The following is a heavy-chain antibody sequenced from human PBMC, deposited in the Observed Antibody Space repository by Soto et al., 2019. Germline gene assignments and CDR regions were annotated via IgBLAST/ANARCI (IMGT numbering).Heavy chain of an antibody. J-gene: IGHJ4*02. CDR2: IYYSGST. V-gene: IGHV4-39*01. CDR1: GGSISSSSYY. CDR3: ARSEVGWGWWPGLPDY. D-gene: IGHD2-15*01. Sequence: QLQLQESGPGLVKPSETLSLTCTVSGGSISSSSYYWGWIRQPPGKGLEWIGSIYYSGSTYYNPSLKSRVTISIDTSKSQFCRKLGSVTAVDTAVYYCARSEVGWGWWPGLPDYWGQGTMVTVSS.